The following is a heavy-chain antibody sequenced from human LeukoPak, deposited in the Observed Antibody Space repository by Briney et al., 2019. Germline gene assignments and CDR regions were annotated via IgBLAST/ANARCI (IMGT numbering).Heavy chain of an antibody. V-gene: IGHV3-48*02. Sequence: GGSLRLSCAASGFTFSSYSMNWVRQAPGNGLEWVSYISSSSSTIYYADSVKGRFTISRDNAKNSLYLQMNSLRDEDTAVYYCARDKRFLEWLLPYYYYYGMDVWGQGTTVTVSS. CDR3: ARDKRFLEWLLPYYYYYGMDV. J-gene: IGHJ6*02. CDR2: ISSSSSTI. CDR1: GFTFSSYS. D-gene: IGHD3-3*01.